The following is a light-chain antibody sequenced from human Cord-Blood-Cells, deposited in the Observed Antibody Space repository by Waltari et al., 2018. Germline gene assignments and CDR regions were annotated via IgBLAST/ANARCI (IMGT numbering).Light chain of an antibody. V-gene: IGKV4-1*01. J-gene: IGKJ4*01. CDR3: QQYYSTPLT. Sequence: DIVMTQSPDSLAVSLGERATINCKSSLSVLYSSNNKKYLAWYQQKPVQPPKLLIYWASTRESGVPDRFSGSGSGTDCTLTISSLKAEDVAVYYCQQYYSTPLTFGGGTKVEIK. CDR1: LSVLYSSNNKKY. CDR2: WAS.